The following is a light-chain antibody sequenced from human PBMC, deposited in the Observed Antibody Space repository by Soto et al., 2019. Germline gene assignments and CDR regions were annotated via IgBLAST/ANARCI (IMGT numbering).Light chain of an antibody. CDR3: QQYNSYRT. J-gene: IGKJ1*01. V-gene: IGKV1-5*03. CDR1: QSISSW. Sequence: DIQMTQSPSTLSASVGDRVTITCRASQSISSWLAWYQQKPGKAPKLLIYKASSLESGVPSRFSGSGSGTEFTLTISSLQPDDFATYYYQQYNSYRTLGQGTKVDIK. CDR2: KAS.